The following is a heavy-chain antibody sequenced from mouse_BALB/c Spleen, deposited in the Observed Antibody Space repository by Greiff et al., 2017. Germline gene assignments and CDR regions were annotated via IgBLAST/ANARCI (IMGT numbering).Heavy chain of an antibody. D-gene: IGHD1-2*01. J-gene: IGHJ4*01. Sequence: DVHLVESGGGLVKPGGSLKLSCAASGFTFSDYYMYWVRQTPEKRLEWVATLSDGGSYTYYPDSVKGRFTISRDNAKNNLYLQMSSLKSEDTAMYYCASSPYYGYGDYAMDYWGQGTSVTVSS. CDR1: GFTFSDYY. CDR3: ASSPYYGYGDYAMDY. CDR2: LSDGGSYT. V-gene: IGHV5-4*02.